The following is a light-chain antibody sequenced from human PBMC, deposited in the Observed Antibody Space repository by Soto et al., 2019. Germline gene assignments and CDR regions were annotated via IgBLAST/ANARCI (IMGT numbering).Light chain of an antibody. J-gene: IGLJ1*01. Sequence: QSALTQPASVSGSPGQSITISCTGTSSDVGSYNYVSWYQQHPGKAPKLIIYDVSNRPSGVSDRFSGSKSGNTASLTFSGLQTEDEADYYCSSCTTSSALHVFGTGTKVTVL. V-gene: IGLV2-14*03. CDR3: SSCTTSSALHV. CDR2: DVS. CDR1: SSDVGSYNY.